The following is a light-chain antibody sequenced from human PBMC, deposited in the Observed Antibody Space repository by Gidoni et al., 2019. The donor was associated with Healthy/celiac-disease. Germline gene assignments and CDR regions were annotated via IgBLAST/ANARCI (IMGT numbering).Light chain of an antibody. J-gene: IGKJ4*01. CDR2: AAS. V-gene: IGKV1-39*01. CDR1: QSISSY. Sequence: DIQITQSPSSLSASVGDRVTITCRASQSISSYLNWYQQKPGKAPKLLIYAASSLQSGVPSRFSGSGSGTDFTLTISSLQPEDFATYYCQQSYSTPPVTFXGXTKVXIK. CDR3: QQSYSTPPVT.